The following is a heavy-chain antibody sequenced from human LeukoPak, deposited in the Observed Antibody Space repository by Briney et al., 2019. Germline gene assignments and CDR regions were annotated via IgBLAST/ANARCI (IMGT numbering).Heavy chain of an antibody. CDR1: GFTVSSNY. J-gene: IGHJ4*02. CDR2: IYSGGST. CDR3: ARRPYSSSRYHFEY. D-gene: IGHD6-13*01. V-gene: IGHV3-53*01. Sequence: PGGSLRLSCAASGFTVSSNYMSWVRQAPGKGLEWVSVIYSGGSTYYADSVKGRFTISRDNSKNTLYLQMNSLRAEDTAVYYCARRPYSSSRYHFEYWGQGTLVTVSS.